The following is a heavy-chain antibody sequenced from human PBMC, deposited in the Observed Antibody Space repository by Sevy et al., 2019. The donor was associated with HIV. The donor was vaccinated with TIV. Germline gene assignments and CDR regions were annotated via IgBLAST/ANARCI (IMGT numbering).Heavy chain of an antibody. Sequence: GESLKISCAASGFSFSTYWMSWVRQAPGKGLEWVANIKDGGRDKRYLGSVNGRFTISRDNAKNLLYLQMNSLRADDTATYYCARGRSLDSFRGQGTLVTVSS. V-gene: IGHV3-7*01. CDR1: GFSFSTYW. CDR2: IKDGGRDK. J-gene: IGHJ4*02. CDR3: ARGRSLDSF. D-gene: IGHD1-1*01.